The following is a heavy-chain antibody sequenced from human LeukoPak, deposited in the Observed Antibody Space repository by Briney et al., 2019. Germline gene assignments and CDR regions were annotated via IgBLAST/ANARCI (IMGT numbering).Heavy chain of an antibody. V-gene: IGHV4-59*01. CDR3: ARDRYYDSSGYPL. D-gene: IGHD3-22*01. J-gene: IGHJ4*02. CDR2: IYYSGST. CDR1: GGSISSYY. Sequence: SETLSLTCTVSGGSISSYYWSWIRQPPGKGLEWIGYIYYSGSTNYNPSLKSRVTISVDTSKNQFSLKLSSVTAADTAVYYCARDRYYDSSGYPLWGQGTLVTVSS.